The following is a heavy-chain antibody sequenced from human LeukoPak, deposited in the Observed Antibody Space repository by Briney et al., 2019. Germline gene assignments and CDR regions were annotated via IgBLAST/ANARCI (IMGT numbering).Heavy chain of an antibody. V-gene: IGHV3-20*04. CDR1: GFIFDDYG. Sequence: GGSLRLSCAASGFIFDDYGMNWVRQAPGKRLEWVSGISWNGGSTGYADSVKGRFTISRDNAKNSLYLQMNSLRAEDTALYYCARAAHYGDYALVKYYFDYWGQGTLVTVSA. J-gene: IGHJ4*02. CDR2: ISWNGGST. CDR3: ARAAHYGDYALVKYYFDY. D-gene: IGHD4-17*01.